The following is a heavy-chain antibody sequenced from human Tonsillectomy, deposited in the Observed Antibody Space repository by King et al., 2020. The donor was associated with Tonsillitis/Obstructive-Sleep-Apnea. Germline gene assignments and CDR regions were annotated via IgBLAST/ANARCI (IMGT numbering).Heavy chain of an antibody. V-gene: IGHV3-64D*06. CDR2: ISSNGGST. CDR1: GFTFISYA. CDR3: VKNVVGGSSSGFY. Sequence: MQLVQSGGGLVQPGGSLRLSCSAYGFTFISYAMHWVRQAPGEGLEYVSAISSNGGSTYYADSVKGRFTISRDNSKNTLYLQMSSLRAEDTAVYYCVKNVVGGSSSGFYWGQGTLVTVSS. J-gene: IGHJ4*02. D-gene: IGHD6-6*01.